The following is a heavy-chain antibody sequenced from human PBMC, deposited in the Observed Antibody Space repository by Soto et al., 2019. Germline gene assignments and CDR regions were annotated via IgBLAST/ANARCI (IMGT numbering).Heavy chain of an antibody. CDR2: IYYSGST. CDR1: GGSVSSNIYY. J-gene: IGHJ4*02. D-gene: IGHD3-22*01. Sequence: SETLSLTCSVSGGSVSSNIYYWTWIRQHPGKGPEWIGHIYYSGSTYYYPSLKSRVTISLDMSKNQFSLKLTSVSAADTAVYYCARGYDYDSGGYLFDYWGQGTLVTVSS. V-gene: IGHV4-31*03. CDR3: ARGYDYDSGGYLFDY.